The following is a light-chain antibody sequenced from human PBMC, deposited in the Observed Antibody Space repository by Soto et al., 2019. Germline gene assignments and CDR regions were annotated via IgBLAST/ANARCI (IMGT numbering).Light chain of an antibody. CDR2: DAS. Sequence: EIVLTQSPATLSLSPGESATLPCRASQSVSSFLAWYQQKPGQAPRLLIYDASSRATDIPARFSGSGSGTDFTLTISGLEPEDFAVYYCQQRNSWPGTFGQGTKVDIK. CDR3: QQRNSWPGT. J-gene: IGKJ1*01. CDR1: QSVSSF. V-gene: IGKV3-11*01.